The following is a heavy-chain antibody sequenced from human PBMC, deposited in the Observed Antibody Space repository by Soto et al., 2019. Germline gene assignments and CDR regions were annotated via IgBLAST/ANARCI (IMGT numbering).Heavy chain of an antibody. Sequence: GGSLRLSCAASGFTFSSYSLNWVRQAPGKGLEWVSSISSSSSYIYYADSVKGRLTISRDNAKNSLYLQMNSLRVEDTALYYCATMTTSDPDYWGQGTLVTVSS. J-gene: IGHJ4*02. V-gene: IGHV3-21*01. CDR2: ISSSSSYI. D-gene: IGHD4-17*01. CDR3: ATMTTSDPDY. CDR1: GFTFSSYS.